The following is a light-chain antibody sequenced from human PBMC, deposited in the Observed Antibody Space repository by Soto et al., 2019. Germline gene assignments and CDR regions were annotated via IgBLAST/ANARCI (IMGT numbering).Light chain of an antibody. CDR2: KAS. J-gene: IGKJ1*01. Sequence: DIQMTHSPWTPPGSVGHRVTISCXASQTISSWLAWYQQKPGKAPKLLIYKASTLKSGVPSRFSGSGSGTEFTLTISSLQPDDFATYYCQHYNSYSEAFGQGTKVDI. CDR3: QHYNSYSEA. CDR1: QTISSW. V-gene: IGKV1-5*03.